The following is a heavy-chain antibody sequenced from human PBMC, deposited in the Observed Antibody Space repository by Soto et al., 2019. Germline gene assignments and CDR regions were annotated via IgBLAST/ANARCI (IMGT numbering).Heavy chain of an antibody. CDR2: ISWNSGSI. J-gene: IGHJ4*02. D-gene: IGHD3-3*01. Sequence: GGSLRLSWAASGFTVYNYAMHVARQAPGKGLEWVSGISWNSGSIGYTDSVKGRFTISRDNAKNSLYLQMNSLRAEDTALYYCAKASPNYDFWSGYYFDYWGQGTLVTVSS. CDR3: AKASPNYDFWSGYYFDY. V-gene: IGHV3-9*01. CDR1: GFTVYNYA.